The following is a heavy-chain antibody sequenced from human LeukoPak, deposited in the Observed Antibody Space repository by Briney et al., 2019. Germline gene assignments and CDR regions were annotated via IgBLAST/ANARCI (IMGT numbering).Heavy chain of an antibody. D-gene: IGHD2-2*01. V-gene: IGHV4-34*01. Sequence: KASETLSLTCAVYGGSFSGYYWSWIRQPPGKGLEWIGEINHSGSTNYNPSLKSRVTISVDTSKNQFSLKLSSMTAADTAVYYCARGHIVVVPAAARLYYYYGMDVWGQGTTVTVSS. CDR1: GGSFSGYY. CDR2: INHSGST. J-gene: IGHJ6*02. CDR3: ARGHIVVVPAAARLYYYYGMDV.